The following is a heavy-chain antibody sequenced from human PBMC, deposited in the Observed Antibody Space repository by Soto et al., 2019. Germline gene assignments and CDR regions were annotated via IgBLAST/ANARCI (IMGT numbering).Heavy chain of an antibody. D-gene: IGHD2-15*01. Sequence: SVQVSCKASGGTFSSYAISWVRQAPGQGLEWMGGIIPIFGTANYAQKFQGRVTITADKSTSTAYMELSSLRSEDTAVYYCARGGGGCSGGSCYPNYYYYYGMGVWGQGTTVTVSS. CDR1: GGTFSSYA. CDR2: IIPIFGTA. J-gene: IGHJ6*02. V-gene: IGHV1-69*06. CDR3: ARGGGGCSGGSCYPNYYYYYGMGV.